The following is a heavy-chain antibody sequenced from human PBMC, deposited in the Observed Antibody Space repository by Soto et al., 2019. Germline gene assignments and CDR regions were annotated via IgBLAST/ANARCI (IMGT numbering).Heavy chain of an antibody. CDR1: GGSFSGYY. CDR2: VKQSGNI. Sequence: QVQLQQCGAGLLEPSETLSLTCAVYGGSFSGYYCGWFRQPPAKGLQRMGEVKQSGNINYNPSLKTRLTVSVDTSKQQFSLKLSSMTAADTAMYYCARGSHFDFSSGYADSFDVWGQGTMVTVSS. V-gene: IGHV4-34*01. CDR3: ARGSHFDFSSGYADSFDV. J-gene: IGHJ3*01. D-gene: IGHD3-3*01.